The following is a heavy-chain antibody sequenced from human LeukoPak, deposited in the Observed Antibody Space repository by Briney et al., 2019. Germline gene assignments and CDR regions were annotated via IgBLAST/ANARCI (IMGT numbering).Heavy chain of an antibody. CDR3: ARGDGTSSGLYFHY. V-gene: IGHV3-7*01. J-gene: IGHJ4*02. CDR1: GFTLNTFW. Sequence: PGGSLRLSCAASGFTLNTFWMTWLRQAPGKGLEWVANIHQEGRTKYYADSVKGRFTISRDNANNALNLQINSLRAEDTALYYCARGDGTSSGLYFHYWGQRTLVTVSS. D-gene: IGHD6-6*01. CDR2: IHQEGRTK.